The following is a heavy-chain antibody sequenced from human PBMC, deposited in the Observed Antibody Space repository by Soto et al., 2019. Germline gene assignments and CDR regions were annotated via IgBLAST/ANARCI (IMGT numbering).Heavy chain of an antibody. Sequence: SETLSLTCTVSGDYINTYYWSWIRQPPGKGLEWIGHIYRSGTTRYNPSVKSRVTISVDTSKNQFSLKLSSVTAADTAVYYCARARVMDVWGQGTTVTVSS. CDR3: ARARVMDV. CDR2: IYRSGTT. J-gene: IGHJ6*02. CDR1: GDYINTYY. V-gene: IGHV4-59*01.